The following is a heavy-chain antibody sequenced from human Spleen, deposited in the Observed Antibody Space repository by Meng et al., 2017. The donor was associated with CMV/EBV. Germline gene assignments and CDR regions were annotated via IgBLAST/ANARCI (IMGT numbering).Heavy chain of an antibody. Sequence: GGSLRLSCKGSGYSFTNFWIGWVRQMPGEGLDWMGIIYPGDSDTRYSPSFQGQVTISADKSISTAYLQWTSLKASGTAIYYCARADTNSSYYFDYWGQGTLVTVSS. V-gene: IGHV5-51*01. J-gene: IGHJ4*02. CDR2: IYPGDSDT. CDR3: ARADTNSSYYFDY. CDR1: GYSFTNFW. D-gene: IGHD5-18*01.